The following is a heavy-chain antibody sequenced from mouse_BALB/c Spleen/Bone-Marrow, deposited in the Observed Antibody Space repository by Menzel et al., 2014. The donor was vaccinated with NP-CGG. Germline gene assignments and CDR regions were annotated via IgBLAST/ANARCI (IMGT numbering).Heavy chain of an antibody. J-gene: IGHJ2*01. Sequence: EVKLMESGGGLVQPGGSRKLSCAASGFTFSSFGMHWVRQAPEKGLEWVAYISSGSSTIYYADTVKGRFTISRDNPKNTLFLQMTSLRSEDTAMYYCARSSYGYDRQAYFFDHWGQGTTLTVSS. V-gene: IGHV5-17*02. CDR2: ISSGSSTI. CDR3: ARSSYGYDRQAYFFDH. D-gene: IGHD2-2*01. CDR1: GFTFSSFG.